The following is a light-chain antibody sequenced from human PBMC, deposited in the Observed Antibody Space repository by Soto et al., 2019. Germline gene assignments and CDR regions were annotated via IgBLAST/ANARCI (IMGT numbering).Light chain of an antibody. CDR1: QNISSD. J-gene: IGKJ5*01. Sequence: DIQMTQSPFSLSASVADRVTITCRTSQNISSDLNWYQQQPGKAPKLLIYAASSLQSGVPSRFSGSGSGTDFTLTISSLQPEDFATYYCQQSYSTPITFGQGTRLEIK. CDR2: AAS. V-gene: IGKV1-39*01. CDR3: QQSYSTPIT.